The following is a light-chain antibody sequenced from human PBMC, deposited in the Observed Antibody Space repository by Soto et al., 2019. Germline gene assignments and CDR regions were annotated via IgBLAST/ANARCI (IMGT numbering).Light chain of an antibody. CDR2: EVI. CDR3: CSYAGSSNMI. Sequence: QSALTQPASVSGSPGQSITISCTGTSSDVGRHDLVAWYQHHPGKAPKLIIYEVIKRPSGVSNRFSGSKSGNTASLTISGLQADDEADYYCCSYAGSSNMIFGGGTKLTVL. V-gene: IGLV2-23*02. CDR1: SSDVGRHDL. J-gene: IGLJ2*01.